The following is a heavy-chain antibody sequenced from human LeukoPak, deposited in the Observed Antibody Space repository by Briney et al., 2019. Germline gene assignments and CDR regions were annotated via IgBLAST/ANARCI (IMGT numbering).Heavy chain of an antibody. CDR2: IYTSGST. D-gene: IGHD1-26*01. CDR1: GGSISSYY. Sequence: PSETLSLTCTVSGGSISSYYWSWIRQPAGKGLEWIGRIYTSGSTNYNPSLKSRVTISVDTSKNQFSLKLSSVTAADTAVYYCARADGTGATRAAFDIWGQGTMVTVSS. CDR3: ARADGTGATRAAFDI. J-gene: IGHJ3*02. V-gene: IGHV4-4*07.